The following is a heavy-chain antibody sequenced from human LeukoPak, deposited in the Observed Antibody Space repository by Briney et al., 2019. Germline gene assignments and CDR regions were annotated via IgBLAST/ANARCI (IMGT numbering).Heavy chain of an antibody. Sequence: ASVKVSCRASGYTFTGYYMHWVRQTPGQGLEWMGWINPNSGDTKYAQKFQGRVTMTRDTSISTAYMELSSLRSDDTAVYYCAPFDRLQGFDPWGQGTLVTVSS. V-gene: IGHV1-2*02. J-gene: IGHJ5*02. CDR3: APFDRLQGFDP. CDR1: GYTFTGYY. CDR2: INPNSGDT. D-gene: IGHD5-24*01.